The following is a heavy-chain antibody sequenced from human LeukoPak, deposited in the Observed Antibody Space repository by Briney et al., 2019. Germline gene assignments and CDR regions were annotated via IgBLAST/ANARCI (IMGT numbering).Heavy chain of an antibody. CDR3: ARVSVFNWFDP. V-gene: IGHV4-39*07. J-gene: IGHJ5*02. Sequence: PSETLSLTCTVSGGSISSGSHYWGWIRQPPGKGLEWIGSIYYSGSTYYNPSLRGRVTISVDTSKNQFSLKLSSVTAADTAVYYCARVSVFNWFDPWGQGTLVTVSS. CDR1: GGSISSGSHY. CDR2: IYYSGST.